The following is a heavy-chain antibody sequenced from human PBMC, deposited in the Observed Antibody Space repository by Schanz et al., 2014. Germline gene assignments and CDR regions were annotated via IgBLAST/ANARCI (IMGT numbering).Heavy chain of an antibody. D-gene: IGHD3-22*01. CDR2: IYLSDGST. Sequence: QVQLVQSGAEVKKPGSSVTVSCKASGDTLSSYGISWVRQAPGQGLEWMGRIYLSDGSTRYAQKFQGRVTVTRDTSTTTVYMDLSSLISDDTAVYYCARDIQYHYDTSGPVGAFDIWGQGTVVTVSS. J-gene: IGHJ3*02. CDR3: ARDIQYHYDTSGPVGAFDI. CDR1: GDTLSSYG. V-gene: IGHV1-46*01.